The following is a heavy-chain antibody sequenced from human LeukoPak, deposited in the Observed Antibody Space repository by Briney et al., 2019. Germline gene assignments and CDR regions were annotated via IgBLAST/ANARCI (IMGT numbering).Heavy chain of an antibody. J-gene: IGHJ5*02. CDR1: GLTFSSYS. CDR3: ARDLNWNYVP. Sequence: GGSLRLSCAASGLTFSSYSMNWVRQAPGKGLEWVSSISSSSSYIYYADSVKGRSTISRDNAKNSLYLQMNSLRAEDTAVYYCARDLNWNYVPWGQGTLVTVSS. D-gene: IGHD1-7*01. CDR2: ISSSSSYI. V-gene: IGHV3-21*01.